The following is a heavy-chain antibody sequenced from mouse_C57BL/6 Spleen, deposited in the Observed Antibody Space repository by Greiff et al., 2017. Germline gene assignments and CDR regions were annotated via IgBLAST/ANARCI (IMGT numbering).Heavy chain of an antibody. CDR3: ARYDYDSGTYFDY. D-gene: IGHD2-4*01. J-gene: IGHJ2*01. CDR1: GYTFTDYN. CDR2: INPNNGGT. Sequence: VQLQQSGPELVKPGASVKIPCKASGYTFTDYNMDWVKQSHGKSLEWIGDINPNNGGTIYNQKFKGKATFTVDKSSSTAYMELRSLTSEDTAVYYCARYDYDSGTYFDYWGQGTTLTVSS. V-gene: IGHV1-18*01.